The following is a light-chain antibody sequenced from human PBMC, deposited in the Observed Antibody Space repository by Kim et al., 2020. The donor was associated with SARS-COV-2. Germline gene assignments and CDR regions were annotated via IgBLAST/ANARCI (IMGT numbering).Light chain of an antibody. V-gene: IGKV1-39*01. Sequence: SVGDRITIACRAGQSIGTRLNWYQQRPGKAPKLLIYGASSLQSGVPSRFSGAGSGTDFTLTINSLQPEDFATYYCQQSFSTPWLSFGGGTKEDIK. CDR2: GAS. J-gene: IGKJ4*01. CDR1: QSIGTR. CDR3: QQSFSTPWLS.